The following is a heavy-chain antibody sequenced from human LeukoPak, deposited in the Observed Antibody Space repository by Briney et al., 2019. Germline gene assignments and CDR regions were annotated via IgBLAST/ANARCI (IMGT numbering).Heavy chain of an antibody. CDR3: ARIDDFARVYFDY. J-gene: IGHJ4*02. Sequence: GGSLRLSCAASGFTVSSYGMHWVRQAPGKGLEWVAVISYDGSNKYYADSVKGRFTISRDNSKNTVYLQMNNLRAEDTAVYYCARIDDFARVYFDYWGQGTLVTVSS. V-gene: IGHV3-30*03. D-gene: IGHD3/OR15-3a*01. CDR2: ISYDGSNK. CDR1: GFTVSSYG.